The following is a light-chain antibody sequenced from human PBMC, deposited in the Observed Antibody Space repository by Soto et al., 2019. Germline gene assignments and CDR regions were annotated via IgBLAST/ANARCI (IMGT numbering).Light chain of an antibody. CDR1: QTVSSY. Sequence: ENVLTQSPGTPSLTPGERATLSCRASQTVSSYLTWYQQRPGQAPRLLISGASRRATGIPDRFSGSGSGTDFTLTISRLEPEDFALYYCQQYGTSPMTFGQGTRLEIK. V-gene: IGKV3-20*01. J-gene: IGKJ5*01. CDR3: QQYGTSPMT. CDR2: GAS.